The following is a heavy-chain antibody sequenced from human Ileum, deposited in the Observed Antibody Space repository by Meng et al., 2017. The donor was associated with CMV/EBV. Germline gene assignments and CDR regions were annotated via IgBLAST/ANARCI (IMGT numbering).Heavy chain of an antibody. CDR1: GLKCSSYA. Sequence: AGLKCSSYAMSWVRQAPGKGLEWVSAISGSGGSTYYADSVKGRFTISRDNSKNTLYLQMNSLRAEDTAVYYCAKVPIAVATSNDFDYWGQGTLVTVSS. V-gene: IGHV3-23*01. J-gene: IGHJ4*02. CDR3: AKVPIAVATSNDFDY. CDR2: ISGSGGST. D-gene: IGHD6-19*01.